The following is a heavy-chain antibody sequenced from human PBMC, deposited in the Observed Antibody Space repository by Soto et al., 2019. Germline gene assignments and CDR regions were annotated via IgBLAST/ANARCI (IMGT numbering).Heavy chain of an antibody. CDR1: GFNFNNFG. J-gene: IGHJ6*02. Sequence: GGSLRLSCAASGFNFNNFGMNWFRQAPGKGLEWVSSIRTSSSYIYYAESVKGRFTISRDNAKKSLYLEMNRLGVEDTAVYYCARDRAPFCGGDCGLVDVWGQGTSVTVS. D-gene: IGHD2-21*02. V-gene: IGHV3-21*01. CDR2: IRTSSSYI. CDR3: ARDRAPFCGGDCGLVDV.